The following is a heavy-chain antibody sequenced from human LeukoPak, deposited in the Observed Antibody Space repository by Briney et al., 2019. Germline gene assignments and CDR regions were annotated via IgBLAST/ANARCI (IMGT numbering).Heavy chain of an antibody. Sequence: SETLSLTCAVYGGSFSGYYWTWIRQPPGKGLEWIGEINHSGSANYNPSLKSRVTISVDASKSQFSLRLSSVTAADTAVYYCARLTYSNNWYFRRGLDNWFDPWGQGTLVTVSS. CDR3: ARLTYSNNWYFRRGLDNWFDP. V-gene: IGHV4-34*01. CDR1: GGSFSGYY. J-gene: IGHJ5*02. CDR2: INHSGSA. D-gene: IGHD6-13*01.